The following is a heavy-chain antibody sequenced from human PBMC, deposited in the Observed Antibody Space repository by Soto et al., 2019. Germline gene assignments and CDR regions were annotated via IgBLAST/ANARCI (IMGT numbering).Heavy chain of an antibody. V-gene: IGHV1-46*01. Sequence: ASVKVCCKASGYTFTSYYMHWVRQAPGQGLEWMGIINPSGGSTSYAQKFQGRVTMTRDTSTSTVYMELSSLRSEDTAVYYCARNLRSISGPPRFFDIWGQGTMVTVSS. CDR1: GYTFTSYY. CDR2: INPSGGST. J-gene: IGHJ3*02. D-gene: IGHD6-19*01. CDR3: ARNLRSISGPPRFFDI.